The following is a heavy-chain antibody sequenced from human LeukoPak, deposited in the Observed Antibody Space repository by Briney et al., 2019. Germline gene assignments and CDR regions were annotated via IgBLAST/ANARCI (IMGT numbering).Heavy chain of an antibody. D-gene: IGHD1-1*01. V-gene: IGHV1-2*06. J-gene: IGHJ5*02. CDR3: ARDLSSAPNWELDH. CDR1: GYTFSVYF. CDR2: INPGSCDT. Sequence: AASVKLSFTSSGYTFSVYFMHWVRQSPGQPLEWMGRINPGSCDTEFAQKFQGIVTRTRDTAISTAYKELRELTFDDAANYYWARDLSSAPNWELDHWGQGTLVTVSS.